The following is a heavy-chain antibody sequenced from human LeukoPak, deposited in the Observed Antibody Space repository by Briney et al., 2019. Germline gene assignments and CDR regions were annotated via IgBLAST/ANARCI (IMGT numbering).Heavy chain of an antibody. V-gene: IGHV4-30-4*08. CDR2: IYYSGST. Sequence: PSQTLSLTCTVSGGSINSGDYYWSWIRQPPGKGLEWIGYIYYSGSTYYNPSLKSRVTISVDTSKNQFSLKLSSVTAADTAVYYCARVPKDFWSGFDYWGQGTLVTVSS. CDR1: GGSINSGDYY. J-gene: IGHJ4*02. CDR3: ARVPKDFWSGFDY. D-gene: IGHD3-3*01.